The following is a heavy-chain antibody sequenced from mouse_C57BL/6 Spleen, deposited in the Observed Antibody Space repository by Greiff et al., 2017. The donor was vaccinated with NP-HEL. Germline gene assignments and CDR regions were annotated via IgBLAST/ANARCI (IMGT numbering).Heavy chain of an antibody. CDR3: ARWRGSRDWYFDV. Sequence: VQLQQPGAELVRPGSSVKLSCKASGYTFTSYWMHWVKQRPIQGLEWIGNIDPSDSETHYNQKFKDKATLTVDKSSSTAYMQLSSLTSEDSAVYYCARWRGSRDWYFDVWGTGTTVTVSS. D-gene: IGHD1-1*01. CDR1: GYTFTSYW. CDR2: IDPSDSET. V-gene: IGHV1-52*01. J-gene: IGHJ1*03.